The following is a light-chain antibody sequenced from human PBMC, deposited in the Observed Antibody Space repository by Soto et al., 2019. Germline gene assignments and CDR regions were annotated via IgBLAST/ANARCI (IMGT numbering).Light chain of an antibody. V-gene: IGLV4-60*02. J-gene: IGLJ2*01. CDR2: LEGSGSY. CDR1: SGHSSYI. Sequence: QLVLTQSSSASASLGSSVKLTCTLSSGHSSYIIAWHQQQPGKAPRYLMKLEGSGSYNKGSGVPDRFSGSSSGADRYLTISNXXXXDEADYYCETWDSNTRVFGGGTKLT. CDR3: ETWDSNTRV.